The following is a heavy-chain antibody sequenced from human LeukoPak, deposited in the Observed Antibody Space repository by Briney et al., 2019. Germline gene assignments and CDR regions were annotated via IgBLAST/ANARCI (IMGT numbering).Heavy chain of an antibody. CDR2: ISGSGGST. Sequence: GGSLRLSCAASGFTFSSYAMSWVRQAPGKGLEWVSAISGSGGSTYYADSVKGRFTISRDNSKNTLYLQMNSLRAEDTAVYYCVKVGYCSSTSCYWRGTYYFDYWGQGTLVTVSS. D-gene: IGHD2-2*01. J-gene: IGHJ4*02. V-gene: IGHV3-23*01. CDR3: VKVGYCSSTSCYWRGTYYFDY. CDR1: GFTFSSYA.